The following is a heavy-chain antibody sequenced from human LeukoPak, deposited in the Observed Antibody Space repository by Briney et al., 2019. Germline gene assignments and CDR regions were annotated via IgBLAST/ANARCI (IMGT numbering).Heavy chain of an antibody. J-gene: IGHJ4*02. D-gene: IGHD3-22*01. CDR3: TREGIDCYDSSGYYYDYFDY. V-gene: IGHV3-49*04. CDR1: GFTFGDYA. Sequence: PGGSLRLSCTASGFTFGDYAMSWVRQAPGKGLEWVGFIRSKAYGGTTEYAASVKGRFTISRDDSKSIAYLQMNSLKTEDTAVYYCTREGIDCYDSSGYYYDYFDYWGQGTLVTVSS. CDR2: IRSKAYGGTT.